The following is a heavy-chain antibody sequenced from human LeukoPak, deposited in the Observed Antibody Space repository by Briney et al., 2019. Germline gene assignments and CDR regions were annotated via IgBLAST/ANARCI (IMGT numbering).Heavy chain of an antibody. CDR2: IYSGGST. J-gene: IGHJ4*02. Sequence: GGSLRLSCAASGVTVCSNYMSWVREAAGQGLEWVSVIYSGGSTYYADSVSARFTISRDNTKNTLYLQMNSLRAEDTAVYYCARDPYPQKDSNYNYWGQGTLVTVSS. D-gene: IGHD4-11*01. V-gene: IGHV3-66*02. CDR3: ARDPYPQKDSNYNY. CDR1: GVTVCSNY.